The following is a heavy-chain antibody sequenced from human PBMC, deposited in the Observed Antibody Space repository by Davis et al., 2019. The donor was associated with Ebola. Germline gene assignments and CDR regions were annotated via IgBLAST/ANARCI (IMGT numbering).Heavy chain of an antibody. CDR2: ISSSSSYI. CDR1: GFTFSSYS. D-gene: IGHD5-12*01. Sequence: GESLKIFCAASGFTFSSYSMNWVRQAPGKGLEWVSSISSSSSYIYYADSVKGRFTISRDNAKNSLYLQMNSLRAEDTAVYYCARGGIVATIKYYFDYWGQGTLVTVSS. V-gene: IGHV3-21*01. J-gene: IGHJ4*02. CDR3: ARGGIVATIKYYFDY.